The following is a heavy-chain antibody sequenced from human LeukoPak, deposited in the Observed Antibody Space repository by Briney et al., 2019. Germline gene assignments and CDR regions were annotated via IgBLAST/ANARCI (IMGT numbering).Heavy chain of an antibody. CDR3: ARDYYDSSGFGAFDI. J-gene: IGHJ3*02. CDR2: INPNSGGA. V-gene: IGHV1-2*02. D-gene: IGHD3-22*01. CDR1: GYSFIGYY. Sequence: ASVKVSCKASGYSFIGYYIHWVRQAPGQGLEWMGWINPNSGGANYAQKFQGRVTMTRDTSISTVYMELSRLRSDDTAVYYCARDYYDSSGFGAFDIWGQGTMVTVSS.